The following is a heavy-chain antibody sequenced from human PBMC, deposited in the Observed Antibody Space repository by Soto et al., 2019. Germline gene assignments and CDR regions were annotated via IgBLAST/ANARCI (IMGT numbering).Heavy chain of an antibody. CDR1: GFTFTSSA. Sequence: SVKVSCKASGFTFTSSAVQWVRQVRGQRLEWIGWIVVGSGNTNYAQKFQERVTITRDTSTSTAYMELSSLRSEDTAVYYCAADPSLKQQLVLGAFDIWGQGTMVTVSS. J-gene: IGHJ3*02. CDR3: AADPSLKQQLVLGAFDI. V-gene: IGHV1-58*01. CDR2: IVVGSGNT. D-gene: IGHD6-13*01.